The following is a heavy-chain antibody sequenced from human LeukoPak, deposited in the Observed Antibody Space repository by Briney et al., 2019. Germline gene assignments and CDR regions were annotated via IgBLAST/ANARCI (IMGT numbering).Heavy chain of an antibody. CDR1: GYTFTGHY. CDR3: ARGLGSSSRPGSYYYYYMDV. D-gene: IGHD6-6*01. V-gene: IGHV1-2*02. CDR2: INPNSGGT. Sequence: ASVKVSCKASGYTFTGHYMHWVRQAPGQGLEWMGWINPNSGGTNYAQKFQGRVTMTRDTSISTAYMELSRLRSDDTAVYYCARGLGSSSRPGSYYYYYMDVWGKGTTVTVSS. J-gene: IGHJ6*03.